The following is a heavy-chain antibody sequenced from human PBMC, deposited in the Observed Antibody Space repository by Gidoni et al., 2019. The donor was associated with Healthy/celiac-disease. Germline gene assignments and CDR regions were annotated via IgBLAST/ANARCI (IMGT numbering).Heavy chain of an antibody. CDR3: ARVNGRVVPAAIGWFDP. CDR1: GFTFISSS. Sequence: EVQLVESGGGLVQPGGSLRLSCAASGFTFISSSMNWVRQAPGKGLEWVSYISSSSSTIYYADSVKGRFTISRDNAKNSLYLQMNSLRDEDTAVYYCARVNGRVVPAAIGWFDPWGQGTLVTVSS. D-gene: IGHD2-2*01. CDR2: ISSSSSTI. V-gene: IGHV3-48*02. J-gene: IGHJ5*02.